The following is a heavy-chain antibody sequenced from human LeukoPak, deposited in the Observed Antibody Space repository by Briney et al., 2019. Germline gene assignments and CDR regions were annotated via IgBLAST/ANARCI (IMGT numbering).Heavy chain of an antibody. J-gene: IGHJ4*02. Sequence: PGGSLRLSCAASGFTFSTYGIHWVRQAPGKGLEWVAFIQNDGSNKYYADSVKGRFTISRDNSKNTLYLQMNSLRAADTAVYYCALGGLQLWLWGFDYWGRGTLVTVSS. D-gene: IGHD5-18*01. V-gene: IGHV3-30*02. CDR1: GFTFSTYG. CDR3: ALGGLQLWLWGFDY. CDR2: IQNDGSNK.